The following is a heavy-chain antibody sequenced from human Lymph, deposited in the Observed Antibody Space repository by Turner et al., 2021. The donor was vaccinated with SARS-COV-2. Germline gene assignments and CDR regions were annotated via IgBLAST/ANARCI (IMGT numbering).Heavy chain of an antibody. CDR1: GFTLSNYA. V-gene: IGHV3-30-3*01. CDR3: ASNFWSAYRLDY. D-gene: IGHD3-3*01. J-gene: IGHJ4*02. Sequence: QVQLVESGGSVVQPGRSLRLSCAASGFTLSNYAMHWVRQAPGKGLEWVEVIAYDGTNKYYADAVKGRFTISRDNSKNTLYLQMNSLRSEDTAVYYCASNFWSAYRLDYWGQGTLVTVSS. CDR2: IAYDGTNK.